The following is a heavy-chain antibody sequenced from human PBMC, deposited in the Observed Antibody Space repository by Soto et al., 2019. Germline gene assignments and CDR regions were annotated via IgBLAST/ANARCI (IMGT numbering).Heavy chain of an antibody. CDR3: ARDQSAQLWLRRMDV. V-gene: IGHV3-48*02. Sequence: GGSLRLSCAASGFTFSSYSMNWVRQAPGKGLEWVSYISSSSSTIYYADSVKGRFTISRDNAKNSLYLQMNSLRDEDTAVYYCARDQSAQLWLRRMDVWGQGTTVTVS. J-gene: IGHJ6*02. CDR1: GFTFSSYS. D-gene: IGHD5-18*01. CDR2: ISSSSSTI.